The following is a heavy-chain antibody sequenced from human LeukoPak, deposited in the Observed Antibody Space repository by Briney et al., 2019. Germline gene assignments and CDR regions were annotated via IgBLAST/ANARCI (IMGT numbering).Heavy chain of an antibody. CDR2: IKQDGSEK. V-gene: IGHV3-7*01. Sequence: GGSLSLSWAPSGFTFSSYWMSWVRQAPGKGLEWVANIKQDGSEKYYVDSVKGRFTISRDNAKNSLYLQMSSLRAEDTAVYYCARPNWNDKDYWGQGTLVTVSS. J-gene: IGHJ4*02. CDR3: ARPNWNDKDY. D-gene: IGHD1-1*01. CDR1: GFTFSSYW.